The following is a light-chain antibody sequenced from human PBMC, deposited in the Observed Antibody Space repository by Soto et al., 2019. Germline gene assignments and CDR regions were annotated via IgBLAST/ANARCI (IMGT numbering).Light chain of an antibody. J-gene: IGKJ2*01. CDR2: AAS. CDR1: QSITNY. CDR3: QQSDSYPYT. Sequence: DIQMTQSPSSLSVFVGDRVTITCRASQSITNYLNWYQQKPGKAPKLLVYAASCMQSGVPSRFIGNGSGTDFTLTISSLQPEDSVSYYCQQSDSYPYTFGQGTKLEIK. V-gene: IGKV1-39*01.